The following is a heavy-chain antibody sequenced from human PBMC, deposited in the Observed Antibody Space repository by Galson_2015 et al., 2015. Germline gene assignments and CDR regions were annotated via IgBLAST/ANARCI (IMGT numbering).Heavy chain of an antibody. CDR2: VKQDGSEK. CDR3: TRGALQYGCFDP. J-gene: IGHJ2*01. Sequence: SPRLSCAASGLTFSNYWMAWVRQAPGKGLEWVANVKQDGSEKHYVDSVKGRFVISSDNAKNSVYLQLNNLRAEDTAVYYCTRGALQYGCFDPSGRRTLVALSS. CDR1: GLTFSNYW. V-gene: IGHV3-7*03.